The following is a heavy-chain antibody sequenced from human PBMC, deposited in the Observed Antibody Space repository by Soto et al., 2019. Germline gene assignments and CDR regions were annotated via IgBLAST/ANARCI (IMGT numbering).Heavy chain of an antibody. J-gene: IGHJ6*02. CDR1: GFTVSSNY. V-gene: IGHV3-53*01. CDR3: AAWPYDAPDV. CDR2: IYSGGST. Sequence: EVQLVESGGGLIQPGGSLRLSCAASGFTVSSNYMSWVRQAPGKGLEWVSVIYSGGSTYYADSVKGRFTISRDNSKNTLGLQMNSRRAEDTAGYDCAAWPYDAPDVWGEGATVTVS. D-gene: IGHD2-21*01.